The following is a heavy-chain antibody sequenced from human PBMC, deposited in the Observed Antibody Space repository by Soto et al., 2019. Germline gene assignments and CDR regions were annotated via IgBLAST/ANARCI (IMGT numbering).Heavy chain of an antibody. D-gene: IGHD3-16*02. J-gene: IGHJ5*02. V-gene: IGHV4-30-4*01. Sequence: SETLSLTCTVSGGSISSGDYYWSWIRQPPGKGLEWIGYIYYSGSTYYNPSLKSRVTISVDTSNNQFSLNLNSVTASDTAVYYCAGRNSLASVSLNFRELSNYKWIDPWGPGTLVTVSS. CDR1: GGSISSGDYY. CDR3: AGRNSLASVSLNFRELSNYKWIDP. CDR2: IYYSGST.